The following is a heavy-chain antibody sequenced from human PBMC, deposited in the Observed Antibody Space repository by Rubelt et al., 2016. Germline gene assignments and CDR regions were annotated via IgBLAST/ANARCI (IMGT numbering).Heavy chain of an antibody. D-gene: IGHD1-1*01. J-gene: IGHJ4*02. CDR2: IYYSGST. Sequence: QVQLQESGPGLVKASETLSLTCTISAGSISTFYWSWIRQPPGKGLEWIGDIYYSGSTNSNPSVKSRLTISVDTSRNQFSLKMTSVTAADTAVYFCAGHYNWNDDSCWGQGTLVTVSS. CDR3: AGHYNWNDDSC. CDR1: AGSISTFY. V-gene: IGHV4-59*08.